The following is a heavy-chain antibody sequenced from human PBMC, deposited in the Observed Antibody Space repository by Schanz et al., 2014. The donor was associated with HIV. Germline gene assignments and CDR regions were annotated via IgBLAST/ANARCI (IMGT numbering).Heavy chain of an antibody. Sequence: DQLVESGGGVVQPGRSLRLSCAASGFTFDDYAMHWVRQAPGKGLEWVSSISSSSTYIYYADSVKGRFTISRDNAKKSLYLQMNSPRAEDTAVYYCAGDDSSGYLYAFDIWGQGTMVTVSS. CDR1: GFTFDDYA. J-gene: IGHJ3*02. CDR2: ISSSSTYI. CDR3: AGDDSSGYLYAFDI. D-gene: IGHD3-22*01. V-gene: IGHV3-21*02.